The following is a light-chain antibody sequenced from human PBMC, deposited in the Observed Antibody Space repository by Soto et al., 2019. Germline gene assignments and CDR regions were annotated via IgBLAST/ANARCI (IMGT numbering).Light chain of an antibody. CDR1: SSDVGGYNY. J-gene: IGLJ1*01. Sequence: QSVLTQPASVSGSPGQSITISCTGTSSDVGGYNYVSWYQLHPGKAPKLMIYEVSNRPSGISNRFSASKSGNTASLTISGLQAEDEADYYCFSYTGSTAYVFGTGTRSPS. CDR2: EVS. V-gene: IGLV2-14*01. CDR3: FSYTGSTAYV.